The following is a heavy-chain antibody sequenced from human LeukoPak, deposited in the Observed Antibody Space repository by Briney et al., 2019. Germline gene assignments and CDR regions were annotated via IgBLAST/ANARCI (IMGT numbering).Heavy chain of an antibody. Sequence: GGSLRLSCAASGFTFSDYYMSWIRQAPGKGLEWVSYISSSGSTIYYADSVKGRFTISRDNAKNSLYLQMNSLRAEDTAVYYCARVYDIVATIAFDYWGQGTLVTVSS. CDR1: GFTFSDYY. CDR3: ARVYDIVATIAFDY. V-gene: IGHV3-11*04. D-gene: IGHD5-12*01. CDR2: ISSSGSTI. J-gene: IGHJ4*02.